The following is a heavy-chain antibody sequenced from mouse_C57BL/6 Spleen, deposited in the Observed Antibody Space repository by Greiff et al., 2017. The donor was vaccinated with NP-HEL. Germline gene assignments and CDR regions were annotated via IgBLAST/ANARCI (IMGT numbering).Heavy chain of an antibody. V-gene: IGHV2-9-1*01. Sequence: QVQLQQSGPGLVAPSQSLSITCTVSGFSLTSYAISWVRQPPGKGLEWLGVIWTGGGTNYNSALKSRLSISKDNSKSQVFLKMNSLQTDDTARYYCARNSPYDYDENYYAMDYWGQGTSVTVSS. D-gene: IGHD2-4*01. CDR2: IWTGGGT. J-gene: IGHJ4*01. CDR3: ARNSPYDYDENYYAMDY. CDR1: GFSLTSYA.